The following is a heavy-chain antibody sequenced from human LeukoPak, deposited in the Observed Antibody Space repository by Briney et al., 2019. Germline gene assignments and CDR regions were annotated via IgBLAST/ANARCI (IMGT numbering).Heavy chain of an antibody. D-gene: IGHD1/OR15-1a*01. J-gene: IGHJ4*02. Sequence: GRSLRLSCAASGSTFSSYGMHWVRQAPGKGLEWVAVIWYDGSNKYYADSVKGRFTISRDNSKNTLYQQMNSLRAEDTAVYYCATGITGTGFDYWGQGTLVTVSS. CDR1: GSTFSSYG. CDR3: ATGITGTGFDY. V-gene: IGHV3-33*01. CDR2: IWYDGSNK.